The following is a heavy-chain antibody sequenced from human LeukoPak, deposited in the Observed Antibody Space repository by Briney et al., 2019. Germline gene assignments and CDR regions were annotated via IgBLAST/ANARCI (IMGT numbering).Heavy chain of an antibody. J-gene: IGHJ5*02. V-gene: IGHV1-2*02. Sequence: GASVKVSCKASGYTFTGYYMHWVRQAPGQGLEWMGWINPNSGGTNYAQKFQGRVTMTRDTSISTAYMELSRLRSDDTAVYYCARNRGSSSHLPDTWGQGTLVTVSS. D-gene: IGHD6-6*01. CDR2: INPNSGGT. CDR3: ARNRGSSSHLPDT. CDR1: GYTFTGYY.